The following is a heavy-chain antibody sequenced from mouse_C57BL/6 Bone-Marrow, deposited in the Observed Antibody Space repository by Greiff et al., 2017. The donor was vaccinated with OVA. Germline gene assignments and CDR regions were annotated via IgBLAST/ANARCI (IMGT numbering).Heavy chain of an antibody. J-gene: IGHJ2*01. CDR1: GFTFSSYG. D-gene: IGHD1-1*01. CDR2: ISSGGSYT. V-gene: IGHV5-6*01. CDR3: ARQAVVASGFDY. Sequence: DVHLVESGGDLVKPGGSLKLSCAASGFTFSSYGMSWVRQTPDKRLEWVATISSGGSYTYYPDSVKGRFTISRDNAKNTLYLQMSSLKSEDTAMYYCARQAVVASGFDYWGQGTTLTVSS.